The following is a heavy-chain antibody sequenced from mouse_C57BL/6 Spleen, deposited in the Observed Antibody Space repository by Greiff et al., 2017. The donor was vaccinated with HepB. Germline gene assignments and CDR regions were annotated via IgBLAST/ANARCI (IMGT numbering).Heavy chain of an antibody. J-gene: IGHJ2*01. CDR3: ATNIMTRNYFDY. CDR1: GFTFSDYG. V-gene: IGHV5-17*01. CDR2: ISSGSSTI. D-gene: IGHD1-1*01. Sequence: DVKLVESGGGLVKPGGSLKLSCAASGFTFSDYGMHWVRQAPEKGLEWVAYISSGSSTIYYADTVKGRFTISRDNAKNTLVLQMTSLRSEDTAMYYCATNIMTRNYFDYWGQGTTLTVSS.